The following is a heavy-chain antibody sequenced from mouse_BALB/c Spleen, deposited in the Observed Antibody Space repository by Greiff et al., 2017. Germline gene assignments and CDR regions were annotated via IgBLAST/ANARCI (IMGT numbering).Heavy chain of an antibody. J-gene: IGHJ2*01. Sequence: DVKLVESGPGLVKPSQSLSLTCTVTGYSITSDYAWNWIRQFPGNKLEWMGYISYSGSTSYNPSLKSRISITRDTSKNQFFLQLNSVTTEDTATYYCARIYSYYFDYWGQGTTLTVSS. CDR2: ISYSGST. D-gene: IGHD2-1*01. CDR1: GYSITSDYA. CDR3: ARIYSYYFDY. V-gene: IGHV3-2*02.